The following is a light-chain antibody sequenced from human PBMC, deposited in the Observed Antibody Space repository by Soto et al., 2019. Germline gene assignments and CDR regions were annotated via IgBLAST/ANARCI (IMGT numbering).Light chain of an antibody. CDR1: QSISTS. CDR2: DAS. CDR3: QQRSNLFT. V-gene: IGKV3-11*01. Sequence: EIVLTQSPGTLSLSPGERAILSCRASQSISTSLAWYQQKPGQAPRLLIYDASKRATGIPARFIGSRSGADFTLTISSLAPEDFAFYYWQQRSNLFTFGPGTRVDIK. J-gene: IGKJ3*01.